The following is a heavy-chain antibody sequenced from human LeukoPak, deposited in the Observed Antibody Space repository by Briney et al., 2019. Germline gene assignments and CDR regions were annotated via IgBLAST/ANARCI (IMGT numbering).Heavy chain of an antibody. D-gene: IGHD4-11*01. CDR2: IYYSGST. Sequence: PSETLSLTCTVSGGSISSSSYYWGWIRQPPGKGLKWIGSIYYSGSTYYNPSLKSRVTISVDTSKNQFSLKLSSVTAADTAVYYCARTVTEINYYYMDVWGKGTTVTVSS. CDR3: ARTVTEINYYYMDV. V-gene: IGHV4-39*07. J-gene: IGHJ6*03. CDR1: GGSISSSSYY.